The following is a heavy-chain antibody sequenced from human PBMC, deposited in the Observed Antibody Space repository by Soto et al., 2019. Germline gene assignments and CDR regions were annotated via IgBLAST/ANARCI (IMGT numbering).Heavy chain of an antibody. V-gene: IGHV4-4*02. Sequence: LQTLSVTCSVSNASISSRKWWTLVHQTPGKGLEWIGEIYHSGSINHNPSLKSRVTMSLDKSKNQFSLKMTSVTAADTAVYYCASKFGELLADAFDIGGQGTVVTVSS. D-gene: IGHD3-10*01. CDR3: ASKFGELLADAFDI. J-gene: IGHJ3*02. CDR1: NASISSRKW. CDR2: IYHSGSI.